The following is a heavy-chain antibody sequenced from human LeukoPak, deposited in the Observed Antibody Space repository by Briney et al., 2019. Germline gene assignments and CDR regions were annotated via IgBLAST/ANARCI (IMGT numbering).Heavy chain of an antibody. CDR3: ARVYNWNYGRQYYFDY. J-gene: IGHJ4*02. Sequence: ASVKVSCKASGYTFTSYDINWVRQATGQGLEWMGWMNPNSGNTGYAQKFQGRVTITRNTSISTAYMELSSLRSEDTAVYYCARVYNWNYGRQYYFDYWGQGTLVTVSS. CDR1: GYTFTSYD. V-gene: IGHV1-8*03. D-gene: IGHD1-7*01. CDR2: MNPNSGNT.